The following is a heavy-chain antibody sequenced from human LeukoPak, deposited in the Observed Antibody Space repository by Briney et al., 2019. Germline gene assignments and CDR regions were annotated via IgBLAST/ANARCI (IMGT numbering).Heavy chain of an antibody. CDR1: GGSISSHN. CDR2: IYYSVST. Sequence: SETLSLTCTDSGGSISSHNWSWIRQPPGKGLEWIGHIYYSVSTNYNPSLKSRVTISIDTSKNQFSLKLSSVTAADTAVYYCARRTGGTGNFDYWGQGTLVTVSS. D-gene: IGHD1-26*01. V-gene: IGHV4-59*08. CDR3: ARRTGGTGNFDY. J-gene: IGHJ4*02.